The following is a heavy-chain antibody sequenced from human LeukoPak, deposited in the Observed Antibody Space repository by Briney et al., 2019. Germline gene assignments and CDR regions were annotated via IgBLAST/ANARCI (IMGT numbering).Heavy chain of an antibody. Sequence: SETLSLTCAVYGGSFSGYYWSWIRQPPGKGLEWIGEIDHSGSSNYNMSLKSRVTISLDTSKNQFSLKLSSVTAADTAVYYCARVYYSGSYDYWYFDLWGRGTLVTVSS. D-gene: IGHD1-26*01. J-gene: IGHJ2*01. CDR1: GGSFSGYY. CDR3: ARVYYSGSYDYWYFDL. V-gene: IGHV4-34*01. CDR2: IDHSGSS.